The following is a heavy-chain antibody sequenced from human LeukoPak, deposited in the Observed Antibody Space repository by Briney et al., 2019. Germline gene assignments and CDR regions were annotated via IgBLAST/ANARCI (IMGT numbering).Heavy chain of an antibody. D-gene: IGHD1-26*01. CDR1: GGSISSSSYY. J-gene: IGHJ4*02. CDR3: ARSKRVGACHDY. CDR2: IYYSGST. V-gene: IGHV4-39*01. Sequence: SETLSLTCTVSGGSISSSSYYWGWIRQPPGKGLEWIGSIYYSGSTYYNPSLKSRVTISVDTSKNQFSLKLSSVTAADTAMYYCARSKRVGACHDYWGQGTLLTVSS.